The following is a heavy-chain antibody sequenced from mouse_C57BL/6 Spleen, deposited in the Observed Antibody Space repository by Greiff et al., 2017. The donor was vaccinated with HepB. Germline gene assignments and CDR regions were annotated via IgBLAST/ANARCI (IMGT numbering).Heavy chain of an antibody. V-gene: IGHV1-53*01. J-gene: IGHJ2*01. CDR1: GYTFTSYW. Sequence: QVQLQQPGTELVKPGASVKLSCKASGYTFTSYWMHWVKQRPGQGLEWIGNINPSNGGTNYNEKFKSKATLTVDKSSSTAYMQLSSLTSEDSAVYYCARAEGYYYGSSLLHWGQGTTLTVSS. D-gene: IGHD1-1*01. CDR2: INPSNGGT. CDR3: ARAEGYYYGSSLLH.